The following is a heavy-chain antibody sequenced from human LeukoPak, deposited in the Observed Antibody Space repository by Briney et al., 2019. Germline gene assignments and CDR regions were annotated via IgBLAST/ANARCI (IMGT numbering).Heavy chain of an antibody. CDR2: TNHSGST. D-gene: IGHD3-9*01. CDR3: ARARYVNSFYAFDI. J-gene: IGHJ3*02. CDR1: GGSFSGYY. Sequence: SETLSLTCAVYGGSFSGYYWSWIRQPPGKGLEWIGETNHSGSTKYTPSLKSRVTISVDTSKNQFSLRLSSVTAADTAVYYCARARYVNSFYAFDIWGQGTLVTVSS. V-gene: IGHV4-34*01.